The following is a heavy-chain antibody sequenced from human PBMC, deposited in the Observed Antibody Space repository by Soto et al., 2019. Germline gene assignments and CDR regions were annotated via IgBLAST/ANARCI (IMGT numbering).Heavy chain of an antibody. D-gene: IGHD3-3*01. CDR1: GFTFSSYA. V-gene: IGHV3-23*01. Sequence: EVQLLESGGGLVHPGGSLRLSCAVSGFTFSSYAMSWVRQAPGKGLEWVSGISGSGGSTYYAGSVKGRFIISRDNSKNTLSLQMNSLTAEDTAVYYCAHISGPPYTPSPHAFWSGYASFDYWAQGTLVTVSS. CDR3: AHISGPPYTPSPHAFWSGYASFDY. CDR2: ISGSGGST. J-gene: IGHJ4*02.